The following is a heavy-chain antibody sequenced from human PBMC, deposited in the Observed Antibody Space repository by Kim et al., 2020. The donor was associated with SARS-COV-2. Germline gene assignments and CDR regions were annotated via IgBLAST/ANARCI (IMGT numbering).Heavy chain of an antibody. V-gene: IGHV3-7*03. CDR2: IKQDGSEK. D-gene: IGHD3-22*01. J-gene: IGHJ4*02. CDR1: GFTFSSYW. Sequence: GGSLRLSCAASGFTFSSYWMSWVRQAPGKGLEWVANIKQDGSEKYYVDSVKGRFTISRDNAKNSLYLQMNSLRAEDTAVYYCARAVFGYYYDSRGYYLDYWGQGTLVTVSS. CDR3: ARAVFGYYYDSRGYYLDY.